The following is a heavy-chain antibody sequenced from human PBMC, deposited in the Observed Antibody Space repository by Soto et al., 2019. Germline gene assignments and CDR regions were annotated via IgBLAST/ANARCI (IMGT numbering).Heavy chain of an antibody. CDR2: IYYSGST. CDR1: GGSISSSSYY. D-gene: IGHD6-13*01. CDR3: ARQSSSSWYVYYYYGMDV. J-gene: IGHJ6*02. Sequence: SETLSLTCTVSGGSISSSSYYWGWIRQPPGKGLEWIGSIYYSGSTYYNPSLKSRVTISVDTSKNQFSPKLSSVTAADTAVYYCARQSSSSWYVYYYYGMDVWGQGTPVTVSS. V-gene: IGHV4-39*01.